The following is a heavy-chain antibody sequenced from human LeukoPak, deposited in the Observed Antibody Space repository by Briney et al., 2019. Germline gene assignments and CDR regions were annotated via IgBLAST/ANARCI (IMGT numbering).Heavy chain of an antibody. J-gene: IGHJ3*02. CDR2: IKQDGSVQ. CDR1: GFTFSDYW. V-gene: IGHV3-7*01. Sequence: PGGSLRLSCAASGFTFSDYWMSWVRQAPGKGLEWVANIKQDGSVQYYVDSVKGRFTISRDNAKNSLYLQMNSLRAEDTAVYYCARKGLADIWGQGTMVTVSS. CDR3: ARKGLADI. D-gene: IGHD3-16*01.